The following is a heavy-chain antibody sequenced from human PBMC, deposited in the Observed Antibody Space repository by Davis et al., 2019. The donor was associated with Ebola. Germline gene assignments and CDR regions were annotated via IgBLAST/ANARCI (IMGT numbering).Heavy chain of an antibody. J-gene: IGHJ4*02. Sequence: GESLKISCGASGFTFSSYAMSWVRQAPGKGLEWVSTISGGFDSTSTYYVDSVKGRFTISRDNSKNTLYLQMNSLRAEDTAVYYCAKEDGVAVVGTDYWGQGTLVTVSS. CDR3: AKEDGVAVVGTDY. V-gene: IGHV3-23*01. CDR1: GFTFSSYA. D-gene: IGHD6-19*01. CDR2: ISGGFDSTST.